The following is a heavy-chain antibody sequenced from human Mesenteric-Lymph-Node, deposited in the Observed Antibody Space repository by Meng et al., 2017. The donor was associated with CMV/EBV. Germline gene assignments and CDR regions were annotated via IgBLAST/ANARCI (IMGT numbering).Heavy chain of an antibody. J-gene: IGHJ3*02. CDR3: ARGTVTDDAFDI. V-gene: IGHV4-39*07. CDR2: IFHNGYT. Sequence: NVSGGSVRTTDYYWGWIRQSPGKGLEWIASIFHNGYTFYNPSLKRRVTMSIDTSKNQFSLKLSSVTAADTAVYYCARGTVTDDAFDIWGQGTMVTVSS. CDR1: GGSVRTTDYY. D-gene: IGHD4-17*01.